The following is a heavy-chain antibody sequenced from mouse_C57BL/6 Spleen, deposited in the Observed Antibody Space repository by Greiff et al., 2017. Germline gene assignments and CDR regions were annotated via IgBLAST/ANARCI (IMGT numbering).Heavy chain of an antibody. Sequence: QVQLKQSGPALVKPGASVKISCKASGYAFSSSWMNWVKQRPGKGLEWIGRIYPGDGDTNYNGKFKGKATLTADKSSSTAYMQLSSRTSEDSAVYFCARAWDSSGYAMDYWGQGTSVTVSS. CDR1: GYAFSSSW. CDR2: IYPGDGDT. V-gene: IGHV1-82*01. CDR3: ARAWDSSGYAMDY. D-gene: IGHD3-2*02. J-gene: IGHJ4*01.